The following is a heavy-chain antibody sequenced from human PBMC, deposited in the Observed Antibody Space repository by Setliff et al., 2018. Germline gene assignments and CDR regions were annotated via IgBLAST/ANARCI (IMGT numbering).Heavy chain of an antibody. J-gene: IGHJ4*02. D-gene: IGHD1-26*01. CDR2: IDYTGNT. CDR3: AAPGGGSYRF. CDR1: GGSISTDHYY. V-gene: IGHV4-39*01. Sequence: PSETLSLTCTVSGGSISTDHYYWGWIRQPPGKGLEWIGSIDYTGNTWHNPSLKSRVTISVDTSKNQFSLNLSSVTAADTAVYYCAAPGGGSYRFWGQGTLVTVSS.